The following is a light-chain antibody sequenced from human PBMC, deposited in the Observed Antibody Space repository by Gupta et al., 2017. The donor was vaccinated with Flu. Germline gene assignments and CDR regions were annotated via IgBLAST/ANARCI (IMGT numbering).Light chain of an antibody. CDR2: DAS. CDR3: QQRSNWLT. Sequence: IVFTQSPATVSLSPGERATLSCRASQSVSSYLAWYQQKPGQAPRLLIYDASNRATGIPDRFSGSGSGTDSTLTISSLEPEDFAVYYCQQRSNWLTFGGGTKVEIK. CDR1: QSVSSY. V-gene: IGKV3-11*01. J-gene: IGKJ4*01.